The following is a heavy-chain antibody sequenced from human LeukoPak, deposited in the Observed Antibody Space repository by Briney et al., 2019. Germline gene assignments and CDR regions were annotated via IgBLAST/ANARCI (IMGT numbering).Heavy chain of an antibody. CDR2: ISYDGSHE. D-gene: IGHD6-19*01. Sequence: GGSLRLSCAASGFTFNNYWMSWVRQAPGKGLEWVAVISYDGSHEYYADSVKGRFTISRDDSKNTLYLQMNSLRAEDTAVYYCAKQRSGGSGWCMDYWGQGTLVTVSS. CDR1: GFTFNNYW. J-gene: IGHJ4*02. V-gene: IGHV3-30*18. CDR3: AKQRSGGSGWCMDY.